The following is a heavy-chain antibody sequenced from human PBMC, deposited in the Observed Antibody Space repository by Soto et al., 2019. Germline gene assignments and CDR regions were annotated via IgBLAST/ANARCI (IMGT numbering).Heavy chain of an antibody. V-gene: IGHV4-59*01. CDR3: ARLRPLYSSPAHFDY. D-gene: IGHD6-13*01. CDR2: IFYSGST. CDR1: GGSISSYY. Sequence: SETLSLTCTVSGGSISSYYWSWIRQPPGQGLQWIGYIFYSGSTNYNPSLKSRVTISVDTSKNQFSLKLTSVTAADTAVYYCARLRPLYSSPAHFDYWGQGTLVTV. J-gene: IGHJ4*02.